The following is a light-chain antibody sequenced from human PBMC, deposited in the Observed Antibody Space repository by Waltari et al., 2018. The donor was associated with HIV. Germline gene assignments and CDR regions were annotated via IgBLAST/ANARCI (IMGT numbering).Light chain of an antibody. V-gene: IGLV10-54*01. CDR2: RNN. CDR3: SAWDSSLSAWV. Sequence: AGLTQPPSVSKGLRQTATLTCAGNNNNVGYEGATCLQQHQGHPPKLLSYRNNNRPSGISERFSASRSGNTASLTITGLQPEDEADYYCSAWDSSLSAWVFGGGTKLTVL. CDR1: NNNVGYEG. J-gene: IGLJ3*02.